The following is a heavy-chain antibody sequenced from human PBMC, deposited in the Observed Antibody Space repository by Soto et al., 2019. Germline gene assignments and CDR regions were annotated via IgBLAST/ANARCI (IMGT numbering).Heavy chain of an antibody. CDR2: MKPNSGNT. CDR1: GYTFTSYD. CDR3: AGETSYGMDV. Sequence: QVQLVQSGAEVKKPGASVKVSCKASGYTFTSYDINWVRQATGQGLEWMGWMKPNSGNTAYAQKFRGRVTMTRNTSTSTASMELSSLRSEDTAVYYCAGETSYGMDVWGQGTTVTVSS. V-gene: IGHV1-8*01. J-gene: IGHJ6*02.